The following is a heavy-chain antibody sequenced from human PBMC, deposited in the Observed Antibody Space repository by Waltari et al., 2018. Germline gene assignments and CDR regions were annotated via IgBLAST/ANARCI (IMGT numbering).Heavy chain of an antibody. CDR3: ARQRELDAFDI. Sequence: QVQLVQSGAEVKKPGASVKVSCKASGYTFTGYYMHWVRQAPGQGLEWMGRINPNSGGTNYAQKFQCRVTMTRDTSISTAYMELSSVTAADTAVYYCARQRELDAFDIWGQGTMVTVSS. CDR2: INPNSGGT. J-gene: IGHJ3*02. V-gene: IGHV1-2*06. CDR1: GYTFTGYY. D-gene: IGHD1-26*01.